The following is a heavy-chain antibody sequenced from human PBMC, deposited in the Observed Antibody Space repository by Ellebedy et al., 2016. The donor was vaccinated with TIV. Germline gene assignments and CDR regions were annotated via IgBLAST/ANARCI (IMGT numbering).Heavy chain of an antibody. Sequence: GSLRLXXTVSGGSVSSGSYYWTWIRQSPGKGLEWIGYVYDSGSTNYNPSLKSRVTISVDTSKNLFSVKLSSVTAADTAVYYCASSFPDTTMSTDFYYWGQGIRVTVSS. V-gene: IGHV4-61*01. CDR2: VYDSGST. J-gene: IGHJ4*02. CDR3: ASSFPDTTMSTDFYY. CDR1: GGSVSSGSYY. D-gene: IGHD5-18*01.